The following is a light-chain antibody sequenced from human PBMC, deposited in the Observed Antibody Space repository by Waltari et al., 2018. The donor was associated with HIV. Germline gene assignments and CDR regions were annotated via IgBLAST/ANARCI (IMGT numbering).Light chain of an antibody. CDR3: CSYAGSSTLV. CDR1: SSTIGTYNL. V-gene: IGLV2-23*02. Sequence: QSAPTQPASVSGSPGRSITISCTGTSSTIGTYNLVSWHQQHPGKAPKTLIYEVSQRPSGVSNRFSGSKSGNTASLTISGLQAEDEADYYCCSYAGSSTLVFGGGTKVTVL. CDR2: EVS. J-gene: IGLJ3*02.